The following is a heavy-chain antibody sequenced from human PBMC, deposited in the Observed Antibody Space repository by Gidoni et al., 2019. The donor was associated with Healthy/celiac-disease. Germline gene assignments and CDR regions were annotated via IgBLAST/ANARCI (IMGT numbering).Heavy chain of an antibody. CDR3: ARVDGGAFDI. J-gene: IGHJ3*02. V-gene: IGHV1-46*01. D-gene: IGHD3-16*01. Sequence: QVQLVQSGAEVNTPGASVKVSCQASGYTFTSYSMHWVRQAPGQGLEWMGITNPSGGSTSYAQKFQGRVTMTRDTSTSTVYMELSSLGSEDTAVYYCARVDGGAFDIWGQGTMVTVSS. CDR2: TNPSGGST. CDR1: GYTFTSYS.